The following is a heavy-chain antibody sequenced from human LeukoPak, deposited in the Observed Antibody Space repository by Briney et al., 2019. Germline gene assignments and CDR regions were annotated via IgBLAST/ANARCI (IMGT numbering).Heavy chain of an antibody. D-gene: IGHD3/OR15-3a*01. Sequence: PSETLSLTCTVSGGSISSGDYYWSWLRQPPGKGLEWIGYVYSSGSAYSNPSLKSRVIISLDTSNNQFSLKLNSVTAADTAVYYCARDDKEFLDQYRGFDPWGQGTLVTVSS. V-gene: IGHV4-30-4*01. CDR1: GGSISSGDYY. CDR3: ARDDKEFLDQYRGFDP. CDR2: VYSSGSA. J-gene: IGHJ5*02.